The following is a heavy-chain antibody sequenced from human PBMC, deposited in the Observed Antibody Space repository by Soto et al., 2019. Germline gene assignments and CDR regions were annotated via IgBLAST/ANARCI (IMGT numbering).Heavy chain of an antibody. CDR3: ARDSCSGGSCYSDV. Sequence: QVQMVESGGGVVQPGRSLRLSCAASGFTFSSYAMHWVRQAPGKGLEWVAVISYDGSNKYYADSVKGRFTISRDNSKNTLYLQMNSLRAEDTAVYYCARDSCSGGSCYSDVWGQGTTVTVSS. CDR2: ISYDGSNK. J-gene: IGHJ6*02. CDR1: GFTFSSYA. D-gene: IGHD2-15*01. V-gene: IGHV3-30-3*01.